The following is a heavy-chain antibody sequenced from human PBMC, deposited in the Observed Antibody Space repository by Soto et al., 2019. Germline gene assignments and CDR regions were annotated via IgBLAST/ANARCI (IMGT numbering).Heavy chain of an antibody. CDR3: ARAGYDILTGYYRAFDY. CDR1: GFTFSSYS. CDR2: ISSSSSYI. D-gene: IGHD3-9*01. J-gene: IGHJ4*02. Sequence: TGGSLRLSCAASGFTFSSYSMNWVRQAPGKGLEWVSSISSSSSYIYYADSVKGRFTISRDNAKNSLYLQMNSLRAEDTAVYYCARAGYDILTGYYRAFDYWGQGTLVTVSS. V-gene: IGHV3-21*01.